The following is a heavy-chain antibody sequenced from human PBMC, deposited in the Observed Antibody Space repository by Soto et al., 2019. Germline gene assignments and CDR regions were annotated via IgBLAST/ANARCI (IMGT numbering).Heavy chain of an antibody. CDR3: ARERVCSGGSCYDY. J-gene: IGHJ4*02. D-gene: IGHD2-15*01. CDR2: IIPIFGTA. CDR1: GGTFSSYA. Sequence: QVQLVQSGAEVKKPGSSVKVSCKASGGTFSSYAISWVRQAPGQGLEWMGGIIPIFGTANYAQKFQGRVTITADESTSRAYMELSSLRSEDTDVYYCARERVCSGGSCYDYWGQGTLVTVSS. V-gene: IGHV1-69*12.